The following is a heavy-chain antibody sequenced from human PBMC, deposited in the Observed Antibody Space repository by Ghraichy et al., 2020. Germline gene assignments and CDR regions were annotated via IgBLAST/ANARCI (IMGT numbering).Heavy chain of an antibody. CDR3: ARAVPYCGGDCYWDAFDI. CDR2: ISSSSSYT. CDR1: GFTFSDYY. D-gene: IGHD2-21*02. Sequence: GGYLRLSCAASGFTFSDYYMTWIRQAPGKGLEWVSYISSSSSYTNYADSVKGRFTISRDNAKNSLYLQMNSLRAEDTAVYYCARAVPYCGGDCYWDAFDIWGQGTMVTVSS. J-gene: IGHJ3*02. V-gene: IGHV3-11*06.